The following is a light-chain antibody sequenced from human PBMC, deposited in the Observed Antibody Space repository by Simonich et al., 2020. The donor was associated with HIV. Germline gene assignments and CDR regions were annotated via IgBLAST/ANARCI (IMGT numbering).Light chain of an antibody. CDR1: HSIITY. CDR2: KAS. V-gene: IGKV1-5*03. Sequence: DIQMTQSPSSLSASVGDRVTITCRASHSIITYLNWYQQKPGKAPKLLIYKASSLESGVPSRFSGSGSGTEFTLTISSLQPDDFATYYCQQYNSYSPRWTFGQGTKLEIK. J-gene: IGKJ2*02. CDR3: QQYNSYSPRWT.